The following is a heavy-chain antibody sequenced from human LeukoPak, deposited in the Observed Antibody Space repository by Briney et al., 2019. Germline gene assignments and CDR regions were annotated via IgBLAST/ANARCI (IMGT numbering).Heavy chain of an antibody. Sequence: PGGSLRLSCAASGFTFSDYYMSWIRQAPGKGLEWVSYISSSSSYTNYADSVKGRFTISRDNAKNSLYLQMNSLRAEDTAVHYCGGPNPLLERPSAMDVWGQGTTVTVSS. V-gene: IGHV3-11*03. CDR1: GFTFSDYY. CDR2: ISSSSSYT. D-gene: IGHD6-25*01. J-gene: IGHJ6*02. CDR3: GGPNPLLERPSAMDV.